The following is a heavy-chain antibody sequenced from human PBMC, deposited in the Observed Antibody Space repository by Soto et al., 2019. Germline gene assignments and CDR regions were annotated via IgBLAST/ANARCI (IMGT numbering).Heavy chain of an antibody. Sequence: SAEVSCEWSGYGLASYASSWVRQAPGQGLEWMGWISVYNGNTNYAQNLQGRVTMTTDTSTSTAYMELRSLRSDDTAVYYCASGRNWVFDYWGQGTLVPVSS. CDR1: GYGLASYA. CDR3: ASGRNWVFDY. V-gene: IGHV1-18*04. J-gene: IGHJ4*02. CDR2: ISVYNGNT. D-gene: IGHD3-16*01.